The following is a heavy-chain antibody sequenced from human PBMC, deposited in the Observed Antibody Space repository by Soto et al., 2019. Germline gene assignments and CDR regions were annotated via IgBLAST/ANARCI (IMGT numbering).Heavy chain of an antibody. D-gene: IGHD2-15*01. V-gene: IGHV3-15*07. CDR3: TTGSVEGV. CDR2: IKTNTEGGTT. Sequence: EVQLVESGGGFIYPGGSLRLSCAASGLTISNAWMNWVRQAPGKGLEWVGSIKTNTEGGTTDYAAAVKGRFTVSRDDSKNTLYLQINSLKTEDTAVYCTTGSVEGVWGQGTTVTAPS. J-gene: IGHJ6*02. CDR1: GLTISNAW.